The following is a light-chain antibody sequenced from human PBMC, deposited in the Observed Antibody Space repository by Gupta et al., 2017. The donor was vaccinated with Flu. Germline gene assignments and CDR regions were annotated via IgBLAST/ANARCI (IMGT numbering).Light chain of an antibody. CDR2: GAS. J-gene: IGKJ2*01. CDR1: QTIRSTY. V-gene: IGKV3-20*01. CDR3: LEHDSAKYT. Sequence: EIVLTQSPDTLSLSPGDRATLSCRASQTIRSTYLAWYQQKPGQAPRLLIYGASSRATGIPDTFSGGGSGTDFTLTISRLEPEDFAVYYCLEHDSAKYTFGQGTKLEIK.